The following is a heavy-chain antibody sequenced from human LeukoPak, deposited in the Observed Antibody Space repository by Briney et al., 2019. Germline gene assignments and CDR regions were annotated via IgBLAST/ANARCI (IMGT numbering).Heavy chain of an antibody. J-gene: IGHJ3*02. CDR1: GGSISSYY. CDR3: ARGVILWWYAFDI. D-gene: IGHD2-21*01. Sequence: SETLSLTCTVSGGSISSYYWSWIRQPPGKGLEWIGYIYYSGSTNYNPFLKSRVTISVDTSKNQFSLKLSSVTAADTAVYYCARGVILWWYAFDIWGQGTMVTVSS. CDR2: IYYSGST. V-gene: IGHV4-59*01.